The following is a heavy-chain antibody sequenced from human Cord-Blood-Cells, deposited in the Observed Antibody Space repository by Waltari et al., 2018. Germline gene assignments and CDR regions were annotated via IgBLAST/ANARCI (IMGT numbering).Heavy chain of an antibody. CDR2: FYYSGST. V-gene: IGHV4-39*01. J-gene: IGHJ4*02. Sequence: QLQLQESGPGLVKPSETLSLTCTVSGGSISSSSYYWGWIRTPPGKGLEWIGSFYYSGSTYYNPSLKSRVTISVDTSKNQFSLKLSSVTAADTAVYYCARHIRFLEWLGMNFDYWGQGTLVTVSS. CDR1: GGSISSSSYY. CDR3: ARHIRFLEWLGMNFDY. D-gene: IGHD3-3*01.